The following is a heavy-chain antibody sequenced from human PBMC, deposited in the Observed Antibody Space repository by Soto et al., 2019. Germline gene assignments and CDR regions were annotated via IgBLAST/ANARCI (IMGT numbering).Heavy chain of an antibody. CDR1: GFTFSSYA. D-gene: IGHD6-6*01. J-gene: IGHJ4*02. CDR2: ISYDGSNK. V-gene: IGHV3-30-3*01. Sequence: QVQLVESGGGVVQPGRSLRLSCAASGFTFSSYAMHWVRQAPGKGLEWVAVISYDGSNKYYADSVKGRFTISRDNSKNTLYLLMNSLRAEDTAVYYCARAYSSSSDYWGQGTLVTVSS. CDR3: ARAYSSSSDY.